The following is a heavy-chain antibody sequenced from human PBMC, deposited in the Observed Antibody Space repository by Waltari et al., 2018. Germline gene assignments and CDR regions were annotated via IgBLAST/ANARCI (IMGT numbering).Heavy chain of an antibody. CDR1: GFVSGGFA. CDR3: ARDQGPAGYNWFDA. CDR2: ISSAARTI. Sequence: EVQLVESGGAMVKPGGSLRLLCAAPGFVSGGFALNWVRQAPGKAPEWLSYISSAARTIYYADSVKGRFFISRDNAKSTLYLQMNTLRVEDTAVYYCARDQGPAGYNWFDAWGQGTLVTVSS. D-gene: IGHD3-10*01. J-gene: IGHJ5*02. V-gene: IGHV3-48*03.